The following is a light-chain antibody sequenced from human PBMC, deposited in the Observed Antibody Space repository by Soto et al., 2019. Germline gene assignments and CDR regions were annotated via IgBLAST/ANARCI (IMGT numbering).Light chain of an antibody. J-gene: IGKJ1*01. CDR3: QQYNNWPSGT. V-gene: IGKV3-15*01. CDR2: GAS. Sequence: EIVMTQSPATLSVSPGERATLSCRASQSVSSNLAWYQQKPGQAPRLLIYGASTRATGIPARFSGSGSGTEFTLINSSLQSEDFAVYYCQQYNNWPSGTFGQGTKVEIK. CDR1: QSVSSN.